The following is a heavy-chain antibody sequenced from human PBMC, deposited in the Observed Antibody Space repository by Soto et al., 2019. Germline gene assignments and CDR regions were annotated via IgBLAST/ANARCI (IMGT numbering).Heavy chain of an antibody. D-gene: IGHD6-19*01. CDR3: ARRLEQWLVDRGRYYFDY. V-gene: IGHV4-39*01. Sequence: QQQLQESGPGLVKPSETLSLTCTVSGGSISSSSYYWGWIRQPPGKGLEWIGSIYYSGSTYYNPSLKSRVTISVDTSKNQFSLKLSSVTAADTAVYYCARRLEQWLVDRGRYYFDYWGQGTLVTVSS. CDR2: IYYSGST. J-gene: IGHJ4*02. CDR1: GGSISSSSYY.